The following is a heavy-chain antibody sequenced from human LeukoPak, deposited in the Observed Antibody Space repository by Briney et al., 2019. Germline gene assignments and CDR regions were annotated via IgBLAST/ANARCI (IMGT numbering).Heavy chain of an antibody. V-gene: IGHV1-2*02. CDR1: GYTFTGYY. CDR2: INPNSGGT. D-gene: IGHD3-10*01. CDR3: ARWFGELFPYYFDY. Sequence: ASVKVSCKASGYTFTGYYMHWVRQAPGQGLEWMGWINPNSGGTNYAQKFQGRVTMTRDTSISTAYMELSRLRSDDTAVYYCARWFGELFPYYFDYWGQGTLVIVSS. J-gene: IGHJ4*02.